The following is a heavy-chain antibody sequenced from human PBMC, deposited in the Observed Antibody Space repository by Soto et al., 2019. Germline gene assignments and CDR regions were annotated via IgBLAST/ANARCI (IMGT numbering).Heavy chain of an antibody. V-gene: IGHV1-69*13. CDR3: ARAAQENYYYYGMDV. CDR1: GGTFSSYA. J-gene: IGHJ6*02. D-gene: IGHD2-15*01. Sequence: ASVKVSCKASGGTFSSYAISWVRQAPGQGLEWMGGIIPIFGTANYAQKFQGRVTITADESTSTAYMELSSLRSEDTAVYYCARAAQENYYYYGMDVWGQGTTVTVSS. CDR2: IIPIFGTA.